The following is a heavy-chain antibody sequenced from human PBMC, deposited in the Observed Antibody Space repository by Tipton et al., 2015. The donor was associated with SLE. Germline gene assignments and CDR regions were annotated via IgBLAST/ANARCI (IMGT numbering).Heavy chain of an antibody. CDR3: AHRGTSSGYYYYFDY. V-gene: IGHV3-23*01. D-gene: IGHD3-22*01. Sequence: GSLRLSCVASGFTFADYAMHWVRQAPGKGLEWVSSISGSGSSTYYADSLKGRFTISRDNSKNTLYLQMNSLRAEDTAVYYRAHRGTSSGYYYYFDYWGQGTLVTVSS. CDR1: GFTFADYA. J-gene: IGHJ4*02. CDR2: ISGSGSST.